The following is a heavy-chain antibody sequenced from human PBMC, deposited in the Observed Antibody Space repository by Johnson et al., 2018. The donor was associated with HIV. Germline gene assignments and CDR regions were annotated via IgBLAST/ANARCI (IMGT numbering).Heavy chain of an antibody. D-gene: IGHD6-13*01. V-gene: IGHV3-74*01. CDR2: ISGDGSSS. CDR1: GFTISTFW. J-gene: IGHJ3*02. Sequence: VQLVESGGALVQPGGSLRLSCEVSGFTISTFWMHWVRQVPGKGLMWVSRISGDGSSSSYADSVQGRFTISRDNSNNTVFLQMNSLRAEDTAVYYCAREGAAAGPTDAFDIWGQGTMVTVSS. CDR3: AREGAAAGPTDAFDI.